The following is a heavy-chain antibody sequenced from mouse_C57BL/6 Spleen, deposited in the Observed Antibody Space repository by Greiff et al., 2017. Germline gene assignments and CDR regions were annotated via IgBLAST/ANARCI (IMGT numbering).Heavy chain of an antibody. D-gene: IGHD2-1*01. J-gene: IGHJ4*01. V-gene: IGHV1-53*01. Sequence: QVQLQQPGTELVKPGASVKLSCKASGYTFTSYWMHWVKQRPGQGLEWIGNINPSNGGTNYNEKFKSKATVTVDKSSSTAYMQLRSLTSEDSAVYYCARGGLYYGNYYAMDYWGQGTSVTVSS. CDR1: GYTFTSYW. CDR3: ARGGLYYGNYYAMDY. CDR2: INPSNGGT.